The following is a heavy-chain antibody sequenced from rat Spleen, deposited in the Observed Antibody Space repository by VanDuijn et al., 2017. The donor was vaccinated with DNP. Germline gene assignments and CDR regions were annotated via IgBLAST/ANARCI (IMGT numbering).Heavy chain of an antibody. Sequence: EVQLVESGGGLVQPGRSLKLSCVASGFTFSSYWMFWIRLAPGKVLEWVASINTDGGSTSYPDSVKGRFTISRANAENTVYLQMSSLRSEETATYYCASWAPIAPLSTSNYWGQGVMVTVSS. D-gene: IGHD1-2*01. CDR2: INTDGGST. V-gene: IGHV5-58*01. CDR3: ASWAPIAPLSTSNY. CDR1: GFTFSSYW. J-gene: IGHJ2*01.